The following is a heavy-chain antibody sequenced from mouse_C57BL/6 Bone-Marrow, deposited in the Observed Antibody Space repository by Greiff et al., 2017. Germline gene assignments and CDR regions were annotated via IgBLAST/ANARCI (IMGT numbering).Heavy chain of an antibody. J-gene: IGHJ1*03. D-gene: IGHD1-1*01. CDR1: GYTFTDYY. V-gene: IGHV1-26*01. CDR3: ARFDYGSSYWYFDV. Sequence: EVQLQQSGPELVKPGASVKISCKASGYTFTDYYMNWVKQSHGKSLEWIGDINPNNGGTSYNQKFKGKATLTVDKSSSTAYMELRSLTSEDSAVYYCARFDYGSSYWYFDVWGTGTTVTVSS. CDR2: INPNNGGT.